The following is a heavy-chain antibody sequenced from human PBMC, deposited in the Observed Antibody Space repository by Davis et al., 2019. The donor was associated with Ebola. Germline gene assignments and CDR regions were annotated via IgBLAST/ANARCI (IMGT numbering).Heavy chain of an antibody. CDR1: GGSVSSVDYY. CDR3: ARGVYGAYFDY. V-gene: IGHV4-61*08. Sequence: PSETLSLTCSVSGGSVSSVDYYWTWIRQPPGKGLEWIGYIYYSGSTNYNPSLKSRVTISVDTSKNQFSLKMSSVTAADTAVYYCARGVYGAYFDYWGQGTLVTVSS. CDR2: IYYSGST. J-gene: IGHJ4*02. D-gene: IGHD4-17*01.